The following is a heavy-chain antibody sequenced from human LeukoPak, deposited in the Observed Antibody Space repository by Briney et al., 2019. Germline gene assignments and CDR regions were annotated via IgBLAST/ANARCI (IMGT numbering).Heavy chain of an antibody. J-gene: IGHJ4*02. CDR3: AKRGSGYYFDY. CDR1: GFTFRSYD. V-gene: IGHV3-23*01. Sequence: GGSVRLSCAASGFTFRSYDMNWVRQAPGKGLEWVSRISASGGSAYYADSVKGRFTISRDNSKNRMYLQMKSLRAADTGVYYCAKRGSGYYFDYWGQGSLVIVSS. D-gene: IGHD3-22*01. CDR2: ISASGGSA.